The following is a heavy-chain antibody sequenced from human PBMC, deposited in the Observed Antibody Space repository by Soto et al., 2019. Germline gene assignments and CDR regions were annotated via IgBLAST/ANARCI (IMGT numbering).Heavy chain of an antibody. CDR2: IIPIFGTA. J-gene: IGHJ6*02. CDR1: GGTFSSYA. V-gene: IGHV1-69*13. Sequence: ASVKVSCKASGGTFSSYAISWVRQAPGQGLEWMGGIIPIFGTANYAQKFQGRVTITADESTSTAYMELSSLRSEDTAVYYCARDSGPGQIPIFGGVINPYYGMDVWGQGTTVTVSS. CDR3: ARDSGPGQIPIFGGVINPYYGMDV. D-gene: IGHD3-3*01.